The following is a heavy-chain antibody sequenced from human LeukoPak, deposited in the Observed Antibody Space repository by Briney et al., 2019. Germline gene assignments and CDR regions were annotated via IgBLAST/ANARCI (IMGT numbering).Heavy chain of an antibody. CDR2: INHSGST. D-gene: IGHD6-6*01. V-gene: IGHV4-34*01. Sequence: SETLSLTCTVYGGSFSGYYWSWIRQPPGKGLEWIGEINHSGSTNYNPSLKSRVTISVDTSKNQFSLKLSSVTAADTAVYYCGSASELGVWGKGTTVTISS. J-gene: IGHJ6*04. CDR3: GSASELGV. CDR1: GGSFSGYY.